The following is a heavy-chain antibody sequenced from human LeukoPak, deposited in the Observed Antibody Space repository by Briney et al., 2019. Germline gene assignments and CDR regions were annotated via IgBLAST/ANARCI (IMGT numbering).Heavy chain of an antibody. V-gene: IGHV4-59*12. Sequence: SETLSLTCTVSGGSISSYYWSWIRQPPGKGLEWIGYIYYSGSTNYNPSLKSRVTISVDTSKNQFSLKLSSVTAADTAVYYCARDRRDYYYDSSGYSLDYWGQGTLVTVSS. D-gene: IGHD3-22*01. J-gene: IGHJ4*02. CDR2: IYYSGST. CDR1: GGSISSYY. CDR3: ARDRRDYYYDSSGYSLDY.